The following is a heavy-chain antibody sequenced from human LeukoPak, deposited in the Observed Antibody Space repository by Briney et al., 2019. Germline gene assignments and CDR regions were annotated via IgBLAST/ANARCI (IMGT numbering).Heavy chain of an antibody. CDR3: AKDRYSNYGNWFDP. J-gene: IGHJ5*02. D-gene: IGHD4-11*01. CDR1: GSNFSDYA. CDR2: ISGSGGTT. V-gene: IGHV3-23*01. Sequence: GGSLRLSCVASGSNFSDYAMNWVRQAPGEGLEWVSAISGSGGTTHYADSVKGRFAISRDNSKNTLSLQMSHLRHEDTARYYCAKDRYSNYGNWFDPWGQGTQVTVSS.